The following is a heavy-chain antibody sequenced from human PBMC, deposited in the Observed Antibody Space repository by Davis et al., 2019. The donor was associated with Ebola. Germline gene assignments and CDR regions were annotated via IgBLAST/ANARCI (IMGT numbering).Heavy chain of an antibody. V-gene: IGHV3-48*02. D-gene: IGHD2-15*01. J-gene: IGHJ6*02. Sequence: GESLKISCAASGFTFSSYSMNWVRQAPGKGLEWVSYISSSSSTIYYADSVKGRFTISRDNANNSLYLQMNSLRDEDTAVYYCARDHIVVVVAATEGNYYGMDVWGQGTTVTVSS. CDR1: GFTFSSYS. CDR3: ARDHIVVVVAATEGNYYGMDV. CDR2: ISSSSSTI.